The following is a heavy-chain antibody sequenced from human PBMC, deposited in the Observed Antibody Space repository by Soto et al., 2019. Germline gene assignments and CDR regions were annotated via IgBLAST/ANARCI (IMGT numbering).Heavy chain of an antibody. D-gene: IGHD3-10*01. CDR2: IYYSGST. CDR3: ARDQTNMLWFGENYYYGMDV. Sequence: LSLTCTVSGGSISSGDYYWSWIRQPPGKGLEWIGYIYYSGSTYYNPSLKSRVTISVDTSKNQFSLKLSSVTAADTAVYYCARDQTNMLWFGENYYYGMDVWGQGTTVTVSS. V-gene: IGHV4-30-4*01. CDR1: GGSISSGDYY. J-gene: IGHJ6*02.